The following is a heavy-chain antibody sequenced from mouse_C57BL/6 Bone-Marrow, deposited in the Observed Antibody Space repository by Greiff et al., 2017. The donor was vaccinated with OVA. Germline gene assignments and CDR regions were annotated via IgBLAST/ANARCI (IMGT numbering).Heavy chain of an antibody. CDR1: GYTFPSYW. CDR3: ARGGYGSSYWYFDV. D-gene: IGHD1-1*01. J-gene: IGHJ1*03. CDR2: IYPGSGST. Sequence: QVQLQQPGAELVKPGASVKMSCKASGYTFPSYWITWVKQRPGQGLEWIGDIYPGSGSTNYNEKFKSKATLTVDTSSSTAYMQLSSLTSEDSAVYYCARGGYGSSYWYFDVWGTGTTVTVSS. V-gene: IGHV1-55*01.